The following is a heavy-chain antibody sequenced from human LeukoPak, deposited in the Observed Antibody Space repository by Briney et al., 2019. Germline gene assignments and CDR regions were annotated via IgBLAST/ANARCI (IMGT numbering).Heavy chain of an antibody. J-gene: IGHJ4*02. V-gene: IGHV1-24*01. CDR2: FDPEDGET. D-gene: IGHD3-3*01. CDR3: ATVTYYDFWSGYPPYYFDY. Sequence: ASVKVSCKVSGYTLTELSMHWVRQAPGKGLEWMGGFDPEDGETIYAQKFQGRVTMTEDTSTDTAYMELSSLRSEDTAVYYYATVTYYDFWSGYPPYYFDYWGQGTLVTVSS. CDR1: GYTLTELS.